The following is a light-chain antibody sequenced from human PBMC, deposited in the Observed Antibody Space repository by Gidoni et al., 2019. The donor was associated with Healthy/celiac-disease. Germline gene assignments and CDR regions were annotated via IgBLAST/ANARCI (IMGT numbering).Light chain of an antibody. V-gene: IGKV4-1*01. Sequence: DIVMNQSPDSLAVSLGERATINCKSSQSVLYSSNNKNYLAWYQQKPGQPPTLLIYWASTRESGVPDRFSGSGSGTDFTLTISSLQAEDVAVYYCQQYYSTPCSFGQGTKLEIK. CDR2: WAS. J-gene: IGKJ2*04. CDR3: QQYYSTPCS. CDR1: QSVLYSSNNKNY.